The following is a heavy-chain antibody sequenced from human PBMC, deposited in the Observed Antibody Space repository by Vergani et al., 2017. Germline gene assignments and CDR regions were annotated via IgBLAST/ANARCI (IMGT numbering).Heavy chain of an antibody. D-gene: IGHD2-2*01. Sequence: QLQLQESGSGLVKPSQTLSLTCAVSGGSISSGGYSWSWIRQPPGKGLEWIGYIYHSGSTYYNPSLKSRVTISVDRSKNQFSLKLSSVTAADTAVYYCARGREYCSSTSCLFAFDIWGQGTMVTVSS. V-gene: IGHV4-30-2*01. J-gene: IGHJ3*02. CDR3: ARGREYCSSTSCLFAFDI. CDR1: GGSISSGGYS. CDR2: IYHSGST.